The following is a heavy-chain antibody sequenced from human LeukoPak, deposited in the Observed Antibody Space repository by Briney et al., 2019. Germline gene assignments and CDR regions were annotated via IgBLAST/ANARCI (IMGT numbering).Heavy chain of an antibody. CDR1: GGSLNGHY. CDR2: GSESGGT. CDR3: AKNGQSGFSFDP. Sequence: TSETLSLTCAVYGGSLNGHYWSWIRQPPGKGLEWIGEGSESGGTKFNPSLKSRVTISADTSKNQFSLKLNSVIAADTAVYYCAKNGQSGFSFDPWGQGTLVTVSS. V-gene: IGHV4-34*01. D-gene: IGHD3-3*01. J-gene: IGHJ5*02.